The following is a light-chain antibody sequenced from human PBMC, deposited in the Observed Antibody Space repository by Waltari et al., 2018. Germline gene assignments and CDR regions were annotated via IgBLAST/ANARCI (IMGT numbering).Light chain of an antibody. Sequence: DIQMTQSPSSLSASVGDRVTITCQASQDISNYLNWFQQKPGKAPNLLIYGAPNWETGVPSRFSGIGSGTDFTFTISSLQPEEIATYYCQDYDNLPPLTFGGGTKVEIK. V-gene: IGKV1-33*01. CDR3: QDYDNLPPLT. CDR2: GAP. CDR1: QDISNY. J-gene: IGKJ4*01.